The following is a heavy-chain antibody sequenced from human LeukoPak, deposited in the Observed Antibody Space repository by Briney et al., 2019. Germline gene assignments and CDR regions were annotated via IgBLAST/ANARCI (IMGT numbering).Heavy chain of an antibody. D-gene: IGHD2-2*03. Sequence: ASVKVSCKASGYTFTSYGISWVRQAPGQGLEWMGWISAYNSNTNYAQKLQGRVTMTTDTSTSTAYMELRSLRSDDTAVYYCARDGYCSSTSCDYYYGMDVWGQGTTVTVSS. J-gene: IGHJ6*02. CDR2: ISAYNSNT. V-gene: IGHV1-18*01. CDR3: ARDGYCSSTSCDYYYGMDV. CDR1: GYTFTSYG.